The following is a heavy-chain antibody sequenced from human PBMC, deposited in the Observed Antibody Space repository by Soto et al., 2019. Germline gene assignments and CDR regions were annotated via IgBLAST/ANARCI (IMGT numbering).Heavy chain of an antibody. J-gene: IGHJ6*02. CDR1: GFTFSSYG. CDR3: TKSPPDTHYYGMDV. CDR2: INSDGSST. V-gene: IGHV3-74*03. Sequence: GGSLRLSCAASGFTFSSYGMHWVRQAPGKGLVWIAVINSDGSSTKYADSVKGRFTISRDNSKSTLYLQMNSLRAEDMAVYYCTKSPPDTHYYGMDVWGQGTTVTVSS.